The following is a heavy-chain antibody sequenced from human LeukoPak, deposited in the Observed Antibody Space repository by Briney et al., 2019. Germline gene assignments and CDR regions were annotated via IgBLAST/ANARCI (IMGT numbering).Heavy chain of an antibody. CDR2: IYSGGST. CDR3: ARDGSFGYSSSTDQNNFDY. Sequence: GGSLRLSCAASGFTVSSNYMSWVRQAPGKGLEWVSVIYSGGSTYFADTVKGRFTISRDNSKNTLYLQMNSLRAEDTAVYYCARDGSFGYSSSTDQNNFDYWGQGTLVTVSS. D-gene: IGHD6-6*01. J-gene: IGHJ4*02. V-gene: IGHV3-53*01. CDR1: GFTVSSNY.